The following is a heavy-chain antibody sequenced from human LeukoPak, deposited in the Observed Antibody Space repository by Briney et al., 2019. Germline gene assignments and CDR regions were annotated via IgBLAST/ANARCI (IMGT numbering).Heavy chain of an antibody. CDR2: IKQDGSEK. CDR3: AREEGNWFDP. Sequence: GGSLRLSCEGSRFTFRRYPMVWVRQAPGKGLEWVANIKQDGSEKYYVDSVKGRFTISRDNAKNSLYLQMNSLRAEDTAVYYCAREEGNWFDPWGQGTLVTVSS. J-gene: IGHJ5*02. CDR1: RFTFRRYP. V-gene: IGHV3-7*01.